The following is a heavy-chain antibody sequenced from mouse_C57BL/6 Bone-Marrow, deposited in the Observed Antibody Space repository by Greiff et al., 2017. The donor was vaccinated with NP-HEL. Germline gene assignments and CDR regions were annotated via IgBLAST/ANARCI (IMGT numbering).Heavy chain of an antibody. Sequence: QVQLKQSGAELVRPGTSVKLSCKASGYTFTSYWMHWVKQRPGQGLEWIGVIAPSDSYTNYNQKFKGKATLTVDTSSSTAYMQLSSLTSEDSAVDYCARVGSYWGQGTLVTVSA. V-gene: IGHV1-59*01. CDR1: GYTFTSYW. CDR2: IAPSDSYT. J-gene: IGHJ3*01. CDR3: ARVGSY.